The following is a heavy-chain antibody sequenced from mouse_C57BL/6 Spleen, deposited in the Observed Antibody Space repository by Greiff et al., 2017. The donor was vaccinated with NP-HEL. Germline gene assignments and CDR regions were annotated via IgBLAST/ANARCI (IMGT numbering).Heavy chain of an antibody. CDR3: ARGAGTHYFDY. CDR1: GYSFTSYY. Sequence: VQLQQSGPELVKPGASVKISCKASGYSFTSYYIHWVKQRPGQGLEWIGWIYPGSGNTKYNEKFKGKATLTADTSSSTAYMQLSRLTSEDSAVYYCARGAGTHYFDYWGQGTTLTVSS. V-gene: IGHV1-66*01. D-gene: IGHD4-1*01. CDR2: IYPGSGNT. J-gene: IGHJ2*01.